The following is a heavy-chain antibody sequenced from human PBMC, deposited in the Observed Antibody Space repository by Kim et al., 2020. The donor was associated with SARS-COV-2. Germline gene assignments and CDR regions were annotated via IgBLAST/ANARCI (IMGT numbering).Heavy chain of an antibody. CDR1: GGSISSSSYY. V-gene: IGHV4-39*01. J-gene: IGHJ5*02. CDR2: IYYSGRT. CDR3: ARLPFDSSGYYPPERFDP. D-gene: IGHD3-22*01. Sequence: SETLSLSCTVSGGSISSSSYYWGWIRQPPGKGLEWIGSIYYSGRTYYNPSLKSRVTISVDTSKNEFSLKLSSVTAADTAVYYCARLPFDSSGYYPPERFDPWGQGTLVSVSS.